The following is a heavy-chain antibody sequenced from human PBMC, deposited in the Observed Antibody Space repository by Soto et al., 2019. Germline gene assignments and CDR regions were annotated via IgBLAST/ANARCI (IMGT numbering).Heavy chain of an antibody. D-gene: IGHD1-26*01. CDR3: ATGGISMSTGALDDMDV. V-gene: IGHV1-69*12. Sequence: QIQLVQSGAEVKKPGSSVKVSCKASGGTFSSYIFTWMRQAPGQGLEWMGGIIPLFGTTKYAVNLQGRVTITADESTSTAYMEVTGVRSEDTDVYYCATGGISMSTGALDDMDVWGQGTTVIVS. CDR2: IIPLFGTT. CDR1: GGTFSSYI. J-gene: IGHJ6*02.